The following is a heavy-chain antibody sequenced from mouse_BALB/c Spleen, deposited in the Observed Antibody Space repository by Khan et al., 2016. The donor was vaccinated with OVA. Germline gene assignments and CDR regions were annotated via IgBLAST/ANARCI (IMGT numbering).Heavy chain of an antibody. CDR1: GYSITSEYA. V-gene: IGHV3-2*02. CDR3: ARKDYYDYDPFPY. CDR2: INYSGNT. J-gene: IGHJ3*01. D-gene: IGHD2-4*01. Sequence: EVQLVESGPGLVKPSQSLSLTCTVTGYSITSEYAWNWIRQFPGNKLELMGYINYSGNTRFNPSLKSRTSITRDTSKNQFFLQLSSVTTEDTATYYCARKDYYDYDPFPYWGQGTLVTVSA.